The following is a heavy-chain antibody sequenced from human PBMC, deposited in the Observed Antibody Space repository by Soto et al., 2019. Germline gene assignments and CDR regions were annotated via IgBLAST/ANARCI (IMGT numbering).Heavy chain of an antibody. CDR2: ISGSGGAT. J-gene: IGHJ4*02. D-gene: IGHD2-2*02. CDR3: ARTRTAFYLYDFDS. Sequence: EVQLLESGGGFVQPGGSLTLSCSTSGFTFKYCAISWVRQAPGKGLDWVSGISGSGGATYYTDSVEGRCTISKDSSKNTVSLQMTGLRVDDTAVYYGARTRTAFYLYDFDSWGQGALVTVSS. CDR1: GFTFKYCA. V-gene: IGHV3-23*01.